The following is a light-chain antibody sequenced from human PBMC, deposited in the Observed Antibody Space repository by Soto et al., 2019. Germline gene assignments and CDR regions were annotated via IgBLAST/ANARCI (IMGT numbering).Light chain of an antibody. J-gene: IGKJ4*01. CDR1: QGISSY. Sequence: DIQLTQSPSFLSASVGDRVTITCRASQGISSYLAWYQQKPGKAPKLLIYAASTLPSGAPSRFSRSGSGTEFTLTISNLQPEDFATYYCQQLNSYPLTFGGGTKVEFK. V-gene: IGKV1-9*01. CDR2: AAS. CDR3: QQLNSYPLT.